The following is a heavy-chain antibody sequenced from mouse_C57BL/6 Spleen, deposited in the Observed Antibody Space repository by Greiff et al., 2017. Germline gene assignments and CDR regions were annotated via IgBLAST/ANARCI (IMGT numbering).Heavy chain of an antibody. D-gene: IGHD1-1*01. V-gene: IGHV2-5*01. CDR2: IWRGGST. CDR1: GFSLTSYG. Sequence: QVQLQQSGPGLVQPSQSLSITCTVSGFSLTSYGVHWVRQSPGKGLEWLGVIWRGGSTDYNAAFMSRLSITKDNSKSQVFFKMNSLQADDTAIYYCAKVYGSSPYYYAMDYWGQGTSVTVSS. CDR3: AKVYGSSPYYYAMDY. J-gene: IGHJ4*01.